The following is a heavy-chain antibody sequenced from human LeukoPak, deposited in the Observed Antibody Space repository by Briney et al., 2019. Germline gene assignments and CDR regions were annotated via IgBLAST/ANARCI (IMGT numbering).Heavy chain of an antibody. D-gene: IGHD5-12*01. CDR3: ARKSATIFDP. CDR1: GGSLSGYY. V-gene: IGHV4-34*01. J-gene: IGHJ5*02. Sequence: SETLSLTCAVYGGSLSGYYWSWIRQPPGKGLEWIGEINHSGSTNYNPSLKSRVTISVDTSKNQFSLKLSSVTAADTAVYYCARKSATIFDPWGQGTLVTVSS. CDR2: INHSGST.